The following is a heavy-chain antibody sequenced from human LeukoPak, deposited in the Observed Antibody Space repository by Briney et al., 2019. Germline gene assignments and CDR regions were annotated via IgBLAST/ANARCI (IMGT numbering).Heavy chain of an antibody. V-gene: IGHV2-5*02. J-gene: IGHJ5*02. CDR3: AQAKGWFGEFWFDL. CDR1: GGSISGSSYY. Sequence: TLSLTCTVSGGSISGSSYYWGWIRQPPGKALEWLALIYWDDDKRYSPSLKSRLTITKDTSKNQVVLTMTNMDAVDTATYYCAQAKGWFGEFWFDLWGQGTLVTVSS. CDR2: IYWDDDK. D-gene: IGHD3-10*01.